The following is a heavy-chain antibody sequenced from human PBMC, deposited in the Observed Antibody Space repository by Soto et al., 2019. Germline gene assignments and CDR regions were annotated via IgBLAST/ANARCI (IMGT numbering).Heavy chain of an antibody. V-gene: IGHV4-39*01. CDR3: ARRIRVDYGDFFDY. Sequence: SETLSLTCTVSGGSITSSSYYWDWIRQPPGKGLELIGSIYYSGSTYYNPSLRSRVTISVDTSKNQFSLKLTSLTAADTAVYYCARRIRVDYGDFFDYWGQGTLVTVS. CDR2: IYYSGST. D-gene: IGHD4-17*01. J-gene: IGHJ4*02. CDR1: GGSITSSSYY.